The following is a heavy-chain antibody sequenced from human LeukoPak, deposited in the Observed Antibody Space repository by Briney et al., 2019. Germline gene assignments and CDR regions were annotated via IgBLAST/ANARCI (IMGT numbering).Heavy chain of an antibody. CDR1: GFTVSSNY. CDR2: INEDGSST. J-gene: IGHJ4*02. CDR3: TTDTFGARDS. D-gene: IGHD3-10*01. Sequence: GGSLRLSCAVSGFTVSSNYMIWVRQGPGKGLVWVSRINEDGSSTSYAESVRGRFTISRDNAKNTLYLQMNSLRAEDAAVYYCTTDTFGARDSWGQGTLVTVSS. V-gene: IGHV3-74*01.